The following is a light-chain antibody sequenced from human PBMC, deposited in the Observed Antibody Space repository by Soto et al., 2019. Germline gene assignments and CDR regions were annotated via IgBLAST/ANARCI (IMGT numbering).Light chain of an antibody. Sequence: EIVLTQSPGTLSLSPRERATLSCRASQSVSSRNVAWYQQKPGQAPRLLIYGASSRATGSPARFSGSGSVTDITLTINSLEPAEFEVYDWQQYSDLPYTCGQGTKLEVK. CDR3: QQYSDLPYT. J-gene: IGKJ2*01. CDR2: GAS. CDR1: QSVSSRN. V-gene: IGKV3-20*01.